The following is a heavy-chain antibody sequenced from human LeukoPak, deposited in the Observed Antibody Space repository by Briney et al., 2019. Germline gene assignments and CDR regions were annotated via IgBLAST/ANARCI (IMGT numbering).Heavy chain of an antibody. V-gene: IGHV3-48*04. CDR1: GFTFSSYS. CDR2: ISSSSSTI. CDR3: ARRIAAAGTSFDY. D-gene: IGHD6-13*01. J-gene: IGHJ4*02. Sequence: GGSLRLSCAASGFTFSSYSMNWVRQAPGKGLEWVSYISSSSSTIYYADSVKGRFTISRDNAKNSLYLQMNSLRAEDTAVYYCARRIAAAGTSFDYWGQGTLVTVSS.